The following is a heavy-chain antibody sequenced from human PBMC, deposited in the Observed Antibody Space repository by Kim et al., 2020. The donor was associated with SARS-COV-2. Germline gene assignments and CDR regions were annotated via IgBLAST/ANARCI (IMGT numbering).Heavy chain of an antibody. J-gene: IGHJ4*02. V-gene: IGHV1-8*01. CDR2: T. Sequence: TGYTQKLQGRVTMTGDTSISTVYMELSSLRPEDTAVYYCARAKVVAGTAGYWGQGTLVIVSS. CDR3: ARAKVVAGTAGY. D-gene: IGHD6-19*01.